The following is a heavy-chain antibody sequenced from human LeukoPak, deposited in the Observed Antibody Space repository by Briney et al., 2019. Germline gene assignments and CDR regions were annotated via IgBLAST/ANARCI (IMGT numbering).Heavy chain of an antibody. D-gene: IGHD1-26*01. CDR3: ATSGSYFRYYFDH. CDR2: IYSGGNT. Sequence: PGRSLRLSCAASGFTFSSYAMHWVRQAPGKGLEWVSVIYSGGNTYYADYVKGRFTISRDNSNNSLFVQMNSLGAEDTAVYYCATSGSYFRYYFDHWGQGTLVTVSS. V-gene: IGHV3-23*03. J-gene: IGHJ4*02. CDR1: GFTFSSYA.